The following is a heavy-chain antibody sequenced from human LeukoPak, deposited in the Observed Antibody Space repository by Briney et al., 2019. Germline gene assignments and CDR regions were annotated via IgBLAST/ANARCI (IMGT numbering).Heavy chain of an antibody. CDR1: GYSFTSYW. CDR3: ARRGVDQLLSYGMDV. CDR2: IYPGDSDT. Sequence: GESLKISCKGSGYSFTSYWIGWVRQMPGKGLEWIGIIYPGDSDTRYSPSFQGQVTISADKSISTAYLQWSSLKASDTAMYYCARRGVDQLLSYGMDVWGQGTTVTVSS. D-gene: IGHD2-2*01. V-gene: IGHV5-51*01. J-gene: IGHJ6*02.